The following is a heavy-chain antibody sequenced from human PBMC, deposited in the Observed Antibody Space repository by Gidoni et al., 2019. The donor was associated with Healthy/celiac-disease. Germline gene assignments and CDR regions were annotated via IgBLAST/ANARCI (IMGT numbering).Heavy chain of an antibody. CDR1: GFPFIRYG. CDR3: ARDIVVVPAANFHYYYYGMDV. J-gene: IGHJ6*02. Sequence: EVQLVESGGGLVQPGGSLSLSCAASGFPFIRYGLHLFRQAPGKGLEWVSYISSSRSTIYYADSVKGRFTISRDNAKNSLYLQMNSLRAEDTAVYYCARDIVVVPAANFHYYYYGMDVWGQGTTVTVSS. D-gene: IGHD2-2*01. V-gene: IGHV3-48*01. CDR2: ISSSRSTI.